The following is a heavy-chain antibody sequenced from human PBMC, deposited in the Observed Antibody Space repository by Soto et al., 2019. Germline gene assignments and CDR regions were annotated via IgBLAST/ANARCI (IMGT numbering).Heavy chain of an antibody. J-gene: IGHJ3*02. CDR2: IYPGDSDT. CDR1: GYSFTSYC. Sequence: EVQLVQSGAEVKKPGESLKISCKGSGYSFTSYCIGWVRQMPGKGLECMGIIYPGDSDTRYSPSFQGQVTISADKSISTAYLQWSSLKASDTAMYYCARPLSPGGGYDAFDIWGQGTMVTVSS. CDR3: ARPLSPGGGYDAFDI. D-gene: IGHD2-15*01. V-gene: IGHV5-51*03.